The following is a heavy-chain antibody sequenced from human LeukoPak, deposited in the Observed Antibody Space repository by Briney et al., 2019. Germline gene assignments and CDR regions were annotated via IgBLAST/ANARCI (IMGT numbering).Heavy chain of an antibody. J-gene: IGHJ6*02. CDR1: GFTFRSYE. Sequence: GGSLRLSCAASGFTFRSYEMNWVRQAPGKGLEWVSYISSSGTSIHYADSVKGRFTISRDNAKNSLYLQMNSLRAEDRAVYYCARLYGNYGYYAMDVWGQGTTVTVSS. CDR3: ARLYGNYGYYAMDV. V-gene: IGHV3-48*03. D-gene: IGHD3-16*01. CDR2: ISSSGTSI.